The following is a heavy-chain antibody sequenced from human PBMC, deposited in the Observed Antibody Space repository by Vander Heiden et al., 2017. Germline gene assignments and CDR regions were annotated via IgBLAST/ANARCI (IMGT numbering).Heavy chain of an antibody. Sequence: EVQLLESGGNLVQLGGSLRLSCVASGFTFSTYVMSWVRQATGKGLEWVSSISAGGDDTYHADSVRGRFTISRDNSKSTLYLQMNSLRVEDTAEYYCAKQDISGWYDFWGQGTLVTVSS. D-gene: IGHD6-19*01. CDR3: AKQDISGWYDF. V-gene: IGHV3-23*01. CDR1: GFTFSTYV. J-gene: IGHJ5*01. CDR2: ISAGGDDT.